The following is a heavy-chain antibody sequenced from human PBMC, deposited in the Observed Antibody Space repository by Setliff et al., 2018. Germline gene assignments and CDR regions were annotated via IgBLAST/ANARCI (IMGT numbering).Heavy chain of an antibody. V-gene: IGHV3-21*01. D-gene: IGHD3-10*01. CDR1: GFTFSAST. CDR2: ISGSSSNFI. Sequence: PGGSLRLSCAASGFTFSASTMNWVRQAPGKGLKWVSSISGSSSNFIYYADSVKGRFTISRDNAKNSLFLQMDNLRAEDTAQYFCARDSSHFIRVLDSWGQGTLVTVSS. J-gene: IGHJ4*02. CDR3: ARDSSHFIRVLDS.